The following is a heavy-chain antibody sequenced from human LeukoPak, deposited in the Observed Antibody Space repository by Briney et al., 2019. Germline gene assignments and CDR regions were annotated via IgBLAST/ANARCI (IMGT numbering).Heavy chain of an antibody. Sequence: GGSLRLSCEASGFTLSSYSMNWVRQAPGKGLEWVSSITRSSSYIYYADSVRGRFTISRDNAKNSLYLQMNSLRAEDTAFYYCAKRGSGVLAELISYNYYIDVWGKGTTVTVSS. V-gene: IGHV3-21*04. D-gene: IGHD3-3*01. CDR1: GFTLSSYS. J-gene: IGHJ6*03. CDR3: AKRGSGVLAELISYNYYIDV. CDR2: ITRSSSYI.